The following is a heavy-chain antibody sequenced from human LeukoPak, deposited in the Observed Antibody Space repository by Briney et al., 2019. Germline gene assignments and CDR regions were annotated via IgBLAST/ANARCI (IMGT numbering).Heavy chain of an antibody. CDR2: IKYDGNEK. CDR3: AREGTEYTAFDY. D-gene: IGHD1-1*01. V-gene: IGHV3-7*01. CDR1: GFIFSTYW. Sequence: GGSLRLSCAASGFIFSTYWMTWVRQAPGKGLEWVATIKYDGNEKYYVDSVRGRFTISRDNAKNSLYLQMNSLTAEDTAVYYCAREGTEYTAFDYWGQGTLVTVSS. J-gene: IGHJ4*02.